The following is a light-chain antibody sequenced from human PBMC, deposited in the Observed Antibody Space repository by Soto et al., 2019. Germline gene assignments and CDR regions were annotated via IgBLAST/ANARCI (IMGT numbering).Light chain of an antibody. CDR3: QQRRSWPPLT. CDR2: DAS. V-gene: IGKV3-11*01. CDR1: QSVSSY. Sequence: EIVLTQSPATLSLSPGERATLSCRASQSVSSYLAWYQQKPGQAPRLLIYDASNRATGIPARFSGSGSGTDFTLTISSLEPEDFAVYYCQQRRSWPPLTFGGGNKVDIK. J-gene: IGKJ4*01.